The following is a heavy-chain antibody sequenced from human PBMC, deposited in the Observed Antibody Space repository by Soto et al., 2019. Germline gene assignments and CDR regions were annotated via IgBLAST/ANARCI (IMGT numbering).Heavy chain of an antibody. Sequence: GGSLRLSCAASGFTFSSYGMHWVRQAPGKGLEWVAVISYDGSNKYYADSVKGRFTISRDNSKNTLYLQMNSLRAEDTAVYYCAKGSSDFGVSNDAFDIWGQGTMVTVSS. CDR2: ISYDGSNK. V-gene: IGHV3-30*18. CDR1: GFTFSSYG. J-gene: IGHJ3*02. D-gene: IGHD3-3*01. CDR3: AKGSSDFGVSNDAFDI.